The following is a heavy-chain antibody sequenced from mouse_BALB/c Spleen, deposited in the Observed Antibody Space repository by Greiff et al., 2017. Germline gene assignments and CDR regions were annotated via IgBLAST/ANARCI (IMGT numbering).Heavy chain of an antibody. CDR1: GYTFTSYT. V-gene: IGHV1-4*02. CDR3: AGCAWDVGYFDD. J-gene: IGHJ1*01. CDR2: INPSSGYT. D-gene: IGHD4-1*01. Sequence: QVQLQQSAAELARPGASVKMSCTASGYTFTSYTMHWVKQRPGQGLEWIGYINPSSGYTEYNQKFKDKTTLTADKSSSTAYMQLSSLTSEDSAVYYCAGCAWDVGYFDDWGAGTTVTVSS.